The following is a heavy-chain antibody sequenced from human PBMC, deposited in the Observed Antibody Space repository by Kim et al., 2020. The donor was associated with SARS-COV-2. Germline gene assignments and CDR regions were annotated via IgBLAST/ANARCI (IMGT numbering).Heavy chain of an antibody. Sequence: ASVKVSCKASGYTFIGYYMHWVRQAPGQGLEWMGWINSKSGGATYAQKFQGRITMTRDTSISAVYMELSSLKSDDTAVYYCARTAAAMTAPALWGQGTLV. CDR3: ARTAAAMTAPAL. CDR1: GYTFIGYY. CDR2: INSKSGGA. V-gene: IGHV1-2*02. J-gene: IGHJ4*02. D-gene: IGHD2-2*01.